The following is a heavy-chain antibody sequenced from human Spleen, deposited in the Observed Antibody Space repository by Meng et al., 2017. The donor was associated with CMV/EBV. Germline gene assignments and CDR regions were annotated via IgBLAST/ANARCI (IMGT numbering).Heavy chain of an antibody. CDR1: GGSISSSNYY. CDR3: ARQGEARGYDAFDI. CDR2: VYYSGST. J-gene: IGHJ3*02. D-gene: IGHD3-16*01. Sequence: GSLRLSCTVSGGSISSSNYYWGWIRQPPGKGLEWIGSVYYSGSTYYNPSLKSRVTVSVDTSKNQFSLKLSSVTAADTAVYYCARQGEARGYDAFDIWGQGTMVTVSS. V-gene: IGHV4-39*07.